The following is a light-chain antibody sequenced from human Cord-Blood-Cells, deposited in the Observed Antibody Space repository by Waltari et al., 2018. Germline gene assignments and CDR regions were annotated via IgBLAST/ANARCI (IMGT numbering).Light chain of an antibody. CDR2: AAS. J-gene: IGKJ4*01. V-gene: IGKV1-39*01. CDR1: QSISSY. CDR3: QQSYSTPLT. Sequence: DNQRCKSPYSLSASVGHRVTMTCRASQSISSYLNWYQQKPGKAPKLLIYAASSLQSGVPSRFSGSGSGTDFTLTISSLQPEDFATYYCQQSYSTPLTFGGGTKVEIK.